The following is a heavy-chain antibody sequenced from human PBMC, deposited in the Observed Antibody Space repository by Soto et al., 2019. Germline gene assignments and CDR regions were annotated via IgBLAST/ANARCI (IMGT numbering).Heavy chain of an antibody. CDR1: GFTFSNYA. CDR2: LGGGNDV. D-gene: IGHD3-3*02. V-gene: IGHV3-23*01. J-gene: IGHJ3*02. CDR3: AKDSVSHNGIYDAFDI. Sequence: VQLLESGGGLVQPGGSLRLSCEASGFTFSNYAMSWVRQAPGEGPEWVSTLGGGNDVFYADSVKGRFTISRDDSRNTLYLRMDNLRVEDTAIYFCAKDSVSHNGIYDAFDIWGQGTLVTVSS.